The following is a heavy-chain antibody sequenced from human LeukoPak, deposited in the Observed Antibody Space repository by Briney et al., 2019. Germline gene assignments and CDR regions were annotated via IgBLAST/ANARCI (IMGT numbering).Heavy chain of an antibody. CDR1: GFTFSNFW. CDR2: IFGDGIST. J-gene: IGHJ4*02. Sequence: GGSLRLSCEASGFTFSNFWMHWVRQSPGGGLMWLSRIFGDGISTYYADSVKGRFTISRDNSKNTLYLQMNSLRSDDTALYYCARDSNSWYYFDYWGQGTLVTVSS. CDR3: ARDSNSWYYFDY. D-gene: IGHD6-13*01. V-gene: IGHV3-74*01.